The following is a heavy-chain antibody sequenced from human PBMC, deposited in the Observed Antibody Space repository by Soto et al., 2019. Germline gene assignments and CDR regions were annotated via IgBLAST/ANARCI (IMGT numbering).Heavy chain of an antibody. CDR3: ARDGNMVPGGTLGMDV. V-gene: IGHV4-4*07. CDR2: IYTSGST. J-gene: IGHJ6*02. Sequence: SETLSLTCTVSGGSISSYYWSWIRQPAGKGLEWIGRIYTSGSTNYNPSLKSRVTMSVDTSKNQFSLKLSSVTAADTAVYYCARDGNMVPGGTLGMDVWGQGTTVTVSS. D-gene: IGHD3-10*01. CDR1: GGSISSYY.